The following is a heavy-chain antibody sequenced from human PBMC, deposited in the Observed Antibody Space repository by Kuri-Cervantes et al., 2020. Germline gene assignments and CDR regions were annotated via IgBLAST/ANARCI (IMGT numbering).Heavy chain of an antibody. Sequence: GGSLRLSCAASGFTVSSNYMSWVRQAPGKGLEWVSLIYSGGPTYYADSVKGRFTISRDNSKNTLYLQVNSLRAEDTAVYYCASPLRSHRGPYYYGMDVWGQGTTVTVSS. CDR1: GFTVSSNY. V-gene: IGHV3-53*01. CDR3: ASPLRSHRGPYYYGMDV. D-gene: IGHD3-3*01. CDR2: IYSGGPT. J-gene: IGHJ6*02.